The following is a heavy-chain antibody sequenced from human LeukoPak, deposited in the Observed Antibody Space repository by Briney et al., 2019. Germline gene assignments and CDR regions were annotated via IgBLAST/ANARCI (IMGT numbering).Heavy chain of an antibody. Sequence: PSETLSLTCTVSGGSISSYYWSWIRQPPGKGLEWIGYIYYSGSTNYNPSLKSRVTVSVDTSRNQFSLKLRSVTAADTAVYYCARHFYSSSWYGIDYWGQGTLVTVSS. CDR3: ARHFYSSSWYGIDY. J-gene: IGHJ4*02. D-gene: IGHD6-13*01. V-gene: IGHV4-59*08. CDR2: IYYSGST. CDR1: GGSISSYY.